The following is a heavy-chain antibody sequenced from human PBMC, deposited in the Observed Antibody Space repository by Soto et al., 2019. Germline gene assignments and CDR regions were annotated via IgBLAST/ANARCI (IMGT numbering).Heavy chain of an antibody. D-gene: IGHD6-19*01. CDR1: GFTFSSNA. CDR3: ARGPHNTGWGYFDY. V-gene: IGHV3-33*01. CDR2: IWSDGSKQ. Sequence: QVPLMESGGGVVQPGRSLRLSCAASGFTFSSNAIHWVRQAPGKGLEWVAIIWSDGSKQFYAESVKGRFTISRDNSKNTLYLQMDSLRVEDTAVYYCARGPHNTGWGYFDYWGQGALVTVSS. J-gene: IGHJ4*02.